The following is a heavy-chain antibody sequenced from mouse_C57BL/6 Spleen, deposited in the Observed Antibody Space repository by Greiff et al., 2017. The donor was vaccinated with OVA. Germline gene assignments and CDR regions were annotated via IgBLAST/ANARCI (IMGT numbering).Heavy chain of an antibody. CDR2: IAPEDGET. CDR3: ARDYGSIPLDY. D-gene: IGHD1-1*01. Sequence: EVHLVESGAELVKPGASVKLSCTASGFNIKDYYMHWVKQRTEQGLEWIGRIAPEDGETKYAPKFQGKATITADTSSNTAYLQLSSLTSEDTAVYYCARDYGSIPLDYWGQGTTLTVSS. J-gene: IGHJ2*01. CDR1: GFNIKDYY. V-gene: IGHV14-2*01.